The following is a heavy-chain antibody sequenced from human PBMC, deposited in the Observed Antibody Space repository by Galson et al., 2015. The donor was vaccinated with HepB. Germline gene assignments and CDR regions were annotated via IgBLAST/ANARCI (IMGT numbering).Heavy chain of an antibody. D-gene: IGHD3-3*01. Sequence: SLRLSCAASGFTFSSYEMNWVRQAPGKGLEWVSYISSSGSTIYYADSVKGRFTISRDNAKNSLYLQMNSLRAEDTAVYYCARDRLIYDFGYYYYGMDVWGQGTTVTVSS. CDR2: ISSSGSTI. CDR1: GFTFSSYE. J-gene: IGHJ6*02. CDR3: ARDRLIYDFGYYYYGMDV. V-gene: IGHV3-48*03.